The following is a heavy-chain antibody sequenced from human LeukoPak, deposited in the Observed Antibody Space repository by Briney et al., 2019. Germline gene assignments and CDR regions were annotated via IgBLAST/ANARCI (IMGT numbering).Heavy chain of an antibody. CDR3: ARAVGSSESNWFDP. Sequence: SETLSLTCTVSGGSISSGSYYWSWIRQPAGKGLEWIGRVYTSGSTHYNPSLKSRVTISVDTSKNQFSLDLNSVTAADTAVYYCARAVGSSESNWFDPWGQGTLATVSS. CDR1: GGSISSGSYY. CDR2: VYTSGST. V-gene: IGHV4-61*02. D-gene: IGHD6-19*01. J-gene: IGHJ5*02.